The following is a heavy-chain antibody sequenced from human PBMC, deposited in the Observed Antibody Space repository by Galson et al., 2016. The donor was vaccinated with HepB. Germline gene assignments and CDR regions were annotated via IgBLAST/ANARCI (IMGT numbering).Heavy chain of an antibody. D-gene: IGHD1-1*01. J-gene: IGHJ6*02. CDR3: ARELEGEETLMDYNYYYYYALVV. CDR1: NYTFTNYG. CDR2: ISGYSGHT. Sequence: SVKVSCKASNYTFTNYGISWVRQGPGKGLEWMGWISGYSGHTNYVQKFQGRVTMTTDTSTSTAYMELSRLRSEDTAVYYCARELEGEETLMDYNYYYYYALVVWGQGTTVTVSS. V-gene: IGHV1-18*01.